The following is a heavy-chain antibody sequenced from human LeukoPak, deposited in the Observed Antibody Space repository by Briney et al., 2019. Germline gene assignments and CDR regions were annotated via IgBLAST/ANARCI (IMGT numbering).Heavy chain of an antibody. J-gene: IGHJ4*02. V-gene: IGHV3-30-3*01. D-gene: IGHD3-3*01. CDR1: GFTFSSYA. CDR2: ISYDGSNK. Sequence: GGSLRLSCAASGFTFSSYALHWVRQAPGKGLEWVAVISYDGSNKYYADSVKGRFTISRENSKNTLYLQMNSLRAEDTALYYCAKGLGDYDFWSGYFYYLESWGQGSLVTVSS. CDR3: AKGLGDYDFWSGYFYYLES.